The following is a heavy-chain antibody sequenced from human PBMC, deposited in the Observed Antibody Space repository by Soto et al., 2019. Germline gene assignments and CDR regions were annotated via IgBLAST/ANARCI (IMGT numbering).Heavy chain of an antibody. CDR3: ARPRLAGDSRNYYYH. CDR1: GGSFSGYY. CDR2: INHSGTT. V-gene: IGHV4-34*01. Sequence: QVQLQQWGAGLLKPSETLSLTCAVYGGSFSGYYWSWIRQPPGKGLEWIGEINHSGTTNYNPSLKSRVTISVDTSKMQFSLKLSSVTAADRAVYYWARPRLAGDSRNYYYHWGQGTLVTVSS. D-gene: IGHD3-22*01. J-gene: IGHJ4*02.